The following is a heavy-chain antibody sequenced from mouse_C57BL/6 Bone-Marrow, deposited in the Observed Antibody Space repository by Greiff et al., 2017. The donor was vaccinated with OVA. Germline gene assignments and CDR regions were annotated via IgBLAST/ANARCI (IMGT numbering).Heavy chain of an antibody. CDR3: ARDGYYRFAY. J-gene: IGHJ3*01. V-gene: IGHV7-1*01. CDR1: GFTFSDFY. CDR2: SRNKANDYTT. Sequence: EVQGVESGGGLVQSGRSLRLSCATSGFTFSDFYMEWVRQAPGKGLEWIAASRNKANDYTTEYSATVKGRFIVSRDTSQSILYLQMNALRAEDTAIYYCARDGYYRFAYWGQGTLVTVSA. D-gene: IGHD1-1*02.